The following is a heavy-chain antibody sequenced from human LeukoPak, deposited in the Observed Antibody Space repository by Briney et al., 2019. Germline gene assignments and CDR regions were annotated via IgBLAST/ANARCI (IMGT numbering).Heavy chain of an antibody. Sequence: GRSLRLSCAASGFTFSSYAMHWVRQAPGKGLEWVAVISYDGSNKYYADSVKGRFTISRDNSKNTLYLQMNSLRAEDTAVYYCARARIQPAKMYYFDYWGQGTLVTVSS. CDR2: ISYDGSNK. CDR3: ARARIQPAKMYYFDY. CDR1: GFTFSSYA. D-gene: IGHD5-18*01. V-gene: IGHV3-30*04. J-gene: IGHJ4*02.